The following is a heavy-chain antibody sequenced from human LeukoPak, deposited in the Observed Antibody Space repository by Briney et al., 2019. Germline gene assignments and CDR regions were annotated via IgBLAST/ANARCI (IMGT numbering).Heavy chain of an antibody. J-gene: IGHJ4*02. V-gene: IGHV3-15*01. D-gene: IGHD4-17*01. CDR3: TTDSLTTVTVNY. CDR2: IKSKTDGGTT. Sequence: PGGSLRLSCAASGFTFSNAWMSWVRQAPGKGLEWVGRIKSKTDGGTTDYTAPVKGRFTISRDDSKNTLYLQMNSLKTEDTAVYYCTTDSLTTVTVNYWGQGTLVTVSS. CDR1: GFTFSNAW.